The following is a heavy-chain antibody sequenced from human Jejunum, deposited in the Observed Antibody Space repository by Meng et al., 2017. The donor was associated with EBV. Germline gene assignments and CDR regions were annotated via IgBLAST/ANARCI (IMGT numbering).Heavy chain of an antibody. Sequence: EVQLAESGGGLIQPGGSLRLSCAASGFTVSSDYMSWVRQAPGKGLEWVPVIYSGDNSKNTLCLQMRSLRAEDTALYYCATDRRYCSSSSCYSSNFDDWGQGTLVTAAS. CDR3: ATDRRYCSSSSCYSSNFDD. J-gene: IGHJ4*02. D-gene: IGHD2-2*01. V-gene: IGHV3-53*01. CDR2: IYSG. CDR1: GFTVSSDY.